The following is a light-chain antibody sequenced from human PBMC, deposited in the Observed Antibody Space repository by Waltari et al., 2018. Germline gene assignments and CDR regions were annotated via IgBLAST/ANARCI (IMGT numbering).Light chain of an antibody. CDR1: QGIDHF. CDR2: AAS. CDR3: QKYDSAPALS. V-gene: IGKV1-27*01. J-gene: IGKJ4*01. Sequence: DIQLTQSPSSLSASVGDRVTITCRASQGIDHFLAWYQQKPGKGPRLLMYAASTLRSGFPSRCSGSGSGTEFTLTISSLQPEDAATYYCQKYDSAPALSFGGGTRVEIK.